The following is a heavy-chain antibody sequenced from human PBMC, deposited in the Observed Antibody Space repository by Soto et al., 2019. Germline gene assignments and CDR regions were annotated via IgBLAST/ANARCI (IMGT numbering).Heavy chain of an antibody. Sequence: SVKVSCPASSSTYTSSAVSLVRQAPGQGLEWMGGIIPNYGKANYAQKLQGRVTMTTDASTSTAYMELRSLRSDDTAVYYCARDPVSGYAASYGMDVWGQGAAVTVS. CDR3: ARDPVSGYAASYGMDV. J-gene: IGHJ6*02. V-gene: IGHV1-69*05. CDR2: IIPNYGKA. D-gene: IGHD5-12*01. CDR1: SSTYTSSA.